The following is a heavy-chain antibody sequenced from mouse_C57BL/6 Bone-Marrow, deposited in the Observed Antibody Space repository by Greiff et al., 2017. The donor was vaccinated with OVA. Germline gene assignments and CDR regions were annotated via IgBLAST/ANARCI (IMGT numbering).Heavy chain of an antibody. D-gene: IGHD2-5*01. CDR2: INPNNGGT. CDR3: ARWDYSNYFDY. Sequence: EVKLQQSGPELVKPGASVKISCKASGYTFTDYYMNWVKQSHGKSLEWIGDINPNNGGTSYNQKFKGKATLTVDKSSSTAYMELRSLTSEDSAVYYCARWDYSNYFDYWGQGTTLTVSS. V-gene: IGHV1-26*01. CDR1: GYTFTDYY. J-gene: IGHJ2*01.